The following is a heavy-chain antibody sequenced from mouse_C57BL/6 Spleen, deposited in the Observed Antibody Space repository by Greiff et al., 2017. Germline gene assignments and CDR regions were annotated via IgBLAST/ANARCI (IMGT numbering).Heavy chain of an antibody. CDR3: AKSRGEGYAMDY. CDR1: GFSLTSYG. CDR2: IWRGGST. V-gene: IGHV2-5*01. J-gene: IGHJ4*01. Sequence: VQRVESGPGLVQPSQSLSITCTVSGFSLTSYGVHWVRQSPGKGLEWLGVIWRGGSTDYNAAFMSRLSITKDNSKSHVYLKRNSLQDDDTAIYYCAKSRGEGYAMDYWGQGTSVTVSS.